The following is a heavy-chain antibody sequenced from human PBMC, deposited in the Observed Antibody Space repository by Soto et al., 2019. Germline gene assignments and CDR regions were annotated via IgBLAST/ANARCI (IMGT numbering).Heavy chain of an antibody. V-gene: IGHV1-18*01. D-gene: IGHD3-16*02. Sequence: ASVKVSCKASGYTFTSYGISWVRQAPGQGLEWMGWISAYNGNTNYAQKLLGRVTMTTDTSTSTAYMELRSLRSDDTAVYYCARHMITFGGVIVWNFDYWGQGTLVTVSS. J-gene: IGHJ4*02. CDR3: ARHMITFGGVIVWNFDY. CDR1: GYTFTSYG. CDR2: ISAYNGNT.